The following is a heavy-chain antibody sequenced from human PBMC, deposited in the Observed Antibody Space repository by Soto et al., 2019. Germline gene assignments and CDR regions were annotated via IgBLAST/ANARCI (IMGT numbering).Heavy chain of an antibody. V-gene: IGHV3-64*01. CDR3: ARGVGSSRSWDYFDY. J-gene: IGHJ4*02. D-gene: IGHD1-26*01. CDR1: GFTFNTYP. CDR2: ISTNGDST. Sequence: EVQVVESGGDLVQPGGSLRLSCTASGFTFNTYPMHWVRQAPGKGLEYVSAISTNGDSTYYANSVQGRFTISRDNSKKTLYLQMDSLRADDTAIYYCARGVGSSRSWDYFDYWGQGTLVTVSS.